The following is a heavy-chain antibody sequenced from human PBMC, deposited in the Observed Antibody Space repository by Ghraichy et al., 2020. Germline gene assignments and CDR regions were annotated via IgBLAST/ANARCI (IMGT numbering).Heavy chain of an antibody. Sequence: SETLSLTCTVSGGSISSSSYYWGWIRQPPGKGLEWIGSIYYSGSTYYNPSLKSRVTISVDTSKNQFSLKLSSVTAADTAVYYCARHASALSPRYDFWSGPFNWFDPWGQGTLVTVSS. J-gene: IGHJ5*02. V-gene: IGHV4-39*01. CDR1: GGSISSSSYY. D-gene: IGHD3-3*01. CDR2: IYYSGST. CDR3: ARHASALSPRYDFWSGPFNWFDP.